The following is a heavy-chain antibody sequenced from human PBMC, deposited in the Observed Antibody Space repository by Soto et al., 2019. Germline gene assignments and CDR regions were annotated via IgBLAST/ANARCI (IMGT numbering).Heavy chain of an antibody. D-gene: IGHD3-22*01. CDR3: ARATTYYYDSSGYYLDY. J-gene: IGHJ4*02. CDR1: GGSISSGGYY. CDR2: IYYSGST. V-gene: IGHV4-31*03. Sequence: QAQLQESGPGLVKPSQTLSLTCTVSGGSISSGGYYWSWIRQHPGKGLEWIGYIYYSGSTYYNPSLKSRVTISVDTSKNQFSLKLSSVTPADTAVYYCARATTYYYDSSGYYLDYWGQGTLVTVSS.